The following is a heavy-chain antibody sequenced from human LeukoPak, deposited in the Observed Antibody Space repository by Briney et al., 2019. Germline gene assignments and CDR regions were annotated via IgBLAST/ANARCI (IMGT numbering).Heavy chain of an antibody. CDR3: ARDPHYDYVWGSSDY. CDR2: ISSSSSYI. Sequence: GGSLRLSCAASGFTFSSYSMNWVRQAPGKGLEWVSSISSSSSYIYYADSVKGRFTISRDNAKKSLYLQMNSLRAEDTAVYYCARDPHYDYVWGSSDYWGQGTLVTVSS. J-gene: IGHJ4*02. D-gene: IGHD3-16*01. CDR1: GFTFSSYS. V-gene: IGHV3-21*01.